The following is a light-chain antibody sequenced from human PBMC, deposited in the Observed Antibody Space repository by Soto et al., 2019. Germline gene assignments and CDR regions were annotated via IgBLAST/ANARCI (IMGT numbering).Light chain of an antibody. J-gene: IGKJ2*01. CDR2: GAS. V-gene: IGKV3-20*01. CDR1: QSVSSTY. Sequence: EIVLTQSPGTLSLSPGERVTLSCRASQSVSSTYFAWYQQKPGQAPRLLIYGASSRATGIQDRFSGSGSGTDFTLTISRLEPEDVALYSCQWFGSAPLYTFGQGTKLEIK. CDR3: QWFGSAPLYT.